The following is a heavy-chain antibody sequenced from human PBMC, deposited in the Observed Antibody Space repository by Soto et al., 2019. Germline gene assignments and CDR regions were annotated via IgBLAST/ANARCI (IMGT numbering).Heavy chain of an antibody. D-gene: IGHD3-3*01. CDR3: ARYITIFGVVIRDGMDV. CDR2: IYPGDSDT. V-gene: IGHV5-51*01. J-gene: IGHJ6*02. CDR1: GCSFTSYW. Sequence: GGSLKISCKGSGCSFTSYWIGWVRQMPGKGLEWMGIIYPGDSDTRYSPSFQGQVTISADKSISTAYLQWSSLKASDTAMYYCARYITIFGVVIRDGMDVWGQGTKVIVS.